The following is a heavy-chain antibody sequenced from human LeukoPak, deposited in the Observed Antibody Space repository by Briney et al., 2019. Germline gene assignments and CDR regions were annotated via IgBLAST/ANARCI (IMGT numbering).Heavy chain of an antibody. CDR3: ARDFCSGGSCYSRFDY. J-gene: IGHJ4*02. D-gene: IGHD2-15*01. CDR1: GCTFTGYY. CDR2: INPNSGGT. V-gene: IGHV1-2*02. Sequence: ASVKVSCKASGCTFTGYYMHWVRQAPGQGLEWMGWINPNSGGTNYAQKFQGRVTMTRDTPISTAYMELSRLRSDDTAVYYCARDFCSGGSCYSRFDYWGQGTLVTVSS.